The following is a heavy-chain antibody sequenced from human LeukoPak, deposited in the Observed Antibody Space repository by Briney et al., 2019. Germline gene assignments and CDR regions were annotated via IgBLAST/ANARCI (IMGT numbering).Heavy chain of an antibody. CDR1: GFIFSSYS. CDR2: ISSSSTYI. D-gene: IGHD2-15*01. V-gene: IGHV3-21*01. Sequence: KSGGSLRLSCAASGFIFSSYSMNWVRQAPGKGLEWVSSISSSSTYIYYADSVKGRFTISRDNAKNSLYLQMNSLRAEDTAVYYCARDCSGGSCYSRRDAFDIWGQGTMVTVSS. J-gene: IGHJ3*02. CDR3: ARDCSGGSCYSRRDAFDI.